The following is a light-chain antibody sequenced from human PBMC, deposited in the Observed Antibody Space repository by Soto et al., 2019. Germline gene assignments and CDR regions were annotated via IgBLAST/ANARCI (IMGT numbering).Light chain of an antibody. V-gene: IGKV1-39*01. Sequence: DIQMTQSPSSLSASVGDTVTITCRASQNINRYLTWYQQKPGKAPKLLIYGASNLQSGVPSRFSGSASGTDFTLTISSLQPEDFATYYCQHSYSTPQTFGQGTKVEIK. J-gene: IGKJ1*01. CDR3: QHSYSTPQT. CDR2: GAS. CDR1: QNINRY.